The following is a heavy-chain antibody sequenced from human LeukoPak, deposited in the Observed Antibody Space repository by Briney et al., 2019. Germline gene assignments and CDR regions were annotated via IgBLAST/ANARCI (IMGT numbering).Heavy chain of an antibody. Sequence: ASVKVSCKASGYTFTSYYMHWVRQAPGQGLEWMGIINPSGGSTTYAQKFQGRVTMTRDTSTSTVYMELSSLRSEDTAVYYCARVYYDILTGFTLYYYYGMDVWGQGTTVTVSS. CDR2: INPSGGST. CDR3: ARVYYDILTGFTLYYYYGMDV. D-gene: IGHD3-9*01. J-gene: IGHJ6*02. CDR1: GYTFTSYY. V-gene: IGHV1-46*01.